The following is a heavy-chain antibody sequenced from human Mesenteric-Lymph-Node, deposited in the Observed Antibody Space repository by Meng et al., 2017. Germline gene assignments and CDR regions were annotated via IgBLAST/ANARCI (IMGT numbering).Heavy chain of an antibody. V-gene: IGHV4-34*01. D-gene: IGHD3-10*01. CDR2: INHSGRA. CDR3: AKTGHRFDP. J-gene: IGHJ5*02. Sequence: QVQLQESGPGLVKPSGTLSLTFAVSGGSFSGYYWSWIRQPPGMGLEWIGEINHSGRANYNPSLKSRVSISVDTSKNQFSLKLSSMTAADTAMYYCAKTGHRFDPWGQGTLVTVSS. CDR1: GGSFSGYY.